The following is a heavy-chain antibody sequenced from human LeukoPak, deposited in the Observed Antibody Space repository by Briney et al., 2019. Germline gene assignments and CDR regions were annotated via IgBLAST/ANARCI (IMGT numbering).Heavy chain of an antibody. CDR2: IYSSGST. J-gene: IGHJ3*02. CDR3: ARDFSAAFDI. V-gene: IGHV4-4*08. D-gene: IGHD2/OR15-2a*01. CDR1: GGSISNYY. Sequence: SETLSLTCTVSGGSISNYYWSWIRQPPGKGLEWIGYIYSSGSTNYNPSLKSRVTISVDTSKKHFSLKLSSVTAADTAVYYCARDFSAAFDIWGQGTVVTVSS.